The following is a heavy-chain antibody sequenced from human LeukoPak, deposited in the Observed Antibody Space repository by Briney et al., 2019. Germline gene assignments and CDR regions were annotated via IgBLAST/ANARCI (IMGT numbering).Heavy chain of an antibody. J-gene: IGHJ6*02. CDR2: ISAYNGNT. V-gene: IGHV1-18*01. D-gene: IGHD6-13*01. Sequence: ASVKVSCKASGYTFTSYGISWVRQAPGQGLEWMGWISAYNGNTNYAQKLQGRVTMTTDTSTSTAYMELSSLRSEDTAVYYCARVVAALTRDYYYYYGMDVWGQGTTVTVSS. CDR1: GYTFTSYG. CDR3: ARVVAALTRDYYYYYGMDV.